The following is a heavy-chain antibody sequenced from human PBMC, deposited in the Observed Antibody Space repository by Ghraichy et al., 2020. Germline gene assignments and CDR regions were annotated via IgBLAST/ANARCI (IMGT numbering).Heavy chain of an antibody. Sequence: GGSLRLSCVASGFTFSVHYMDWVRQAPGKGLEWVGRIRNKTKGYTTEYAASVKGRFTISRDDSKNSLYLQMNSLKTEDTATYYCARDYAESGAYFDYWGQGTPVTVAS. J-gene: IGHJ4*02. D-gene: IGHD3-10*01. V-gene: IGHV3-72*01. CDR2: IRNKTKGYTT. CDR3: ARDYAESGAYFDY. CDR1: GFTFSVHY.